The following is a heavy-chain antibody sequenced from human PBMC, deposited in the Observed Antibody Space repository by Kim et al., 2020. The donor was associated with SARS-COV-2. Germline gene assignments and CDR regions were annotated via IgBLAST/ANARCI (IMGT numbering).Heavy chain of an antibody. J-gene: IGHJ4*02. Sequence: ASVKVSCKFSGYTLTELSMHCVRQAPGKGLEWMGGFDPEDGETIYAQKFQGRVTMTEDTSTDTAYMELSSLRSEDTAVYYCATRSYYYDSSGYYYWGQGTLVTVSS. CDR2: FDPEDGET. CDR3: ATRSYYYDSSGYYY. CDR1: GYTLTELS. V-gene: IGHV1-24*01. D-gene: IGHD3-22*01.